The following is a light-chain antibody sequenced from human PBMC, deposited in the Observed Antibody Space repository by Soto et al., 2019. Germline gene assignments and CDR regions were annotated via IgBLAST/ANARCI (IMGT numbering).Light chain of an antibody. CDR3: QQYGSSPRT. J-gene: IGKJ2*01. CDR1: QSVSSSY. CDR2: GAS. V-gene: IGKV3-20*01. Sequence: EIVLTQSPGTLSLSPGESATLSCRASQSVSSSYLAWYQQKPGQAPRLLIYGASSRATGIPDRFSGSGSGTDFTLSISRLEPEDFAVYYCQQYGSSPRTFGQGT.